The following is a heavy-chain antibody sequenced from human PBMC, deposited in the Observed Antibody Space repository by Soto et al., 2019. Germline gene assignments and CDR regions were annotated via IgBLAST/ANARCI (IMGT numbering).Heavy chain of an antibody. V-gene: IGHV1-69*02. J-gene: IGHJ3*02. Sequence: SVKVSCKASGGTFSSYTISWVRQAPGQGLEWMGRIIPILGIANYAQKFQGRVTITADKSTSTAYMELSSLRSEDTAVYYCARAGSLNAFDIWGQGTMVTVSS. D-gene: IGHD3-10*01. CDR1: GGTFSSYT. CDR2: IIPILGIA. CDR3: ARAGSLNAFDI.